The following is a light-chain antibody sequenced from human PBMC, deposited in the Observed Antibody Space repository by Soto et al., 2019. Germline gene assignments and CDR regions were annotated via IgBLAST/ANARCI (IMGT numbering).Light chain of an antibody. CDR2: DVS. Sequence: QSALTQPASVSGSPGQSITISCTGTSSDVGGYNYVSWYQQHPGKAPKLMIYDVSTRPSGVSNRFSGSKSGNTASLTISGLQAEDDADYYCSSYTSSSTRVFGGGTKLTVL. CDR1: SSDVGGYNY. CDR3: SSYTSSSTRV. V-gene: IGLV2-14*01. J-gene: IGLJ2*01.